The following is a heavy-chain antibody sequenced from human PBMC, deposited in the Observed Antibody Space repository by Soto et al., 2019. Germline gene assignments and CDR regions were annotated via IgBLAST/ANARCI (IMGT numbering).Heavy chain of an antibody. V-gene: IGHV1-18*04. Sequence: GASVKVSCKASGYTFTSYGISWVRQAPGQGLGWMGWISAYNGNTNYAQKLQGRVTMTRDTSISTAYMELSRLRSDDTAVYYCARDRRVLRYFDWSNYYYYGMDVWGQGTTVTVSS. CDR3: ARDRRVLRYFDWSNYYYYGMDV. CDR2: ISAYNGNT. D-gene: IGHD3-9*01. J-gene: IGHJ6*02. CDR1: GYTFTSYG.